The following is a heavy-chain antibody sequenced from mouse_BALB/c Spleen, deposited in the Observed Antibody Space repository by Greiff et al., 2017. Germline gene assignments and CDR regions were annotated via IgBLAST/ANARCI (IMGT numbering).Heavy chain of an antibody. CDR1: GFNIKDTY. CDR2: IDPANGNT. Sequence: VQLQQSGAELVKPGASVKLSCTASGFNIKDTYMHWVKQRPEQGLEWIGRIDPANGNTKYDPKFQGKATITADTSSNTAYLQLSSLTSEDTAVYYCALYDLYAMDYWGQGTSVTVSS. V-gene: IGHV14-3*02. D-gene: IGHD2-12*01. CDR3: ALYDLYAMDY. J-gene: IGHJ4*01.